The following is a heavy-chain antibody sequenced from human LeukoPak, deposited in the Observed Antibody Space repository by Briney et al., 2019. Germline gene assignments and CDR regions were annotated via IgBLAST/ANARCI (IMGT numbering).Heavy chain of an antibody. Sequence: PGGSLRLSCAASGFTFSSYAMSWVRQAPGKGLEWVSAISGSGGSTYYADSVKGRFTISRDNSKNTLYLQMNSLRAEDTAVYYCAKDSTSMVRGVIGWFDPWGQGTLVTVSS. V-gene: IGHV3-23*01. CDR3: AKDSTSMVRGVIGWFDP. CDR1: GFTFSSYA. J-gene: IGHJ5*02. D-gene: IGHD3-10*01. CDR2: ISGSGGST.